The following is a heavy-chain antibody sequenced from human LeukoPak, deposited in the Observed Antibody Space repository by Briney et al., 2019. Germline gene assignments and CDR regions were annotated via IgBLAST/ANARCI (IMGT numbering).Heavy chain of an antibody. J-gene: IGHJ5*02. CDR1: GFTFSSYG. D-gene: IGHD6-19*01. CDR3: AKSAVAGGNWFDP. Sequence: GGSLRLSCAASGFTFSSYGMHWVRQAPGKGLEWVAVISYDGSNKYYADSVKGRFTISRDNSKNTLYLQMNGLRAEDTAVYYCAKSAVAGGNWFDPWGQGTLVTVSS. CDR2: ISYDGSNK. V-gene: IGHV3-30*18.